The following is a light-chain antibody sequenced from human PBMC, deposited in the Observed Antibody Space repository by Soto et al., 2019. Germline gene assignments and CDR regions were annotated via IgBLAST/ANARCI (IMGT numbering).Light chain of an antibody. CDR3: SSHAGTNNPFV. V-gene: IGLV2-8*01. Sequence: QSALTQPPSASGSPGQSVTISCTGTSSDVGAYNFVSWYQQHPGKAPKLMIYDVSQRPSWVPDRFSASKSGNTASLTVSGLQAEDEAGYYCSSHAGTNNPFVFGTGTKVTVL. CDR2: DVS. J-gene: IGLJ1*01. CDR1: SSDVGAYNF.